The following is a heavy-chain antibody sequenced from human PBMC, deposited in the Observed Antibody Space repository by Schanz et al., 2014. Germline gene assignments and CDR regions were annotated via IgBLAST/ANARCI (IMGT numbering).Heavy chain of an antibody. CDR1: GFTFNNYD. V-gene: IGHV3-23*04. CDR2: ISGGGGSA. J-gene: IGHJ4*02. Sequence: EVQLVESGGGLVQPGGSLRLSCAASGFTFNNYDMNWVRLVPGKGLECVSGISGGGGSAYYADSVKGRFTISRDNSKNTLYLQMNSLRAEDTAVYYCAKEKGDCSSTSCSYYFDYWGQGTLVTVSS. CDR3: AKEKGDCSSTSCSYYFDY. D-gene: IGHD2-2*01.